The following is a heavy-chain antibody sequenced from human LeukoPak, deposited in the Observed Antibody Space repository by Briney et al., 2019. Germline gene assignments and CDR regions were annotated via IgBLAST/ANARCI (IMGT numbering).Heavy chain of an antibody. D-gene: IGHD5-18*01. CDR3: ARVFYSYGYAAG. Sequence: SETLSLTCTVSGGSISSSSYYWGWIRQPPGKGLEWIGSIYYSGSTYYNPSLKSRVTISVDTSRNQFSLKLSSVTAADTAVYYCARVFYSYGYAAGWGQGTLVTVSS. J-gene: IGHJ4*02. CDR1: GGSISSSSYY. CDR2: IYYSGST. V-gene: IGHV4-39*07.